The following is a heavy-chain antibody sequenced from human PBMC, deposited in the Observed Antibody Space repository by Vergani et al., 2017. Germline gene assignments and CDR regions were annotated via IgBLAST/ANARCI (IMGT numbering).Heavy chain of an antibody. CDR2: IYRTGRT. Sequence: QVQLQESGPGLVKPSETLSLTCAVSGFSIDNGYYWDWIRQPPGKGLEWIGSIYRTGRTHFNPSLKSRVTISIDTSTHQFSLNLRSVTAADTAVYYCAREGYCTNGVCFTLFDVWGQGALVTVSS. V-gene: IGHV4-38-2*02. CDR1: GFSIDNGYY. CDR3: AREGYCTNGVCFTLFDV. D-gene: IGHD2-8*01. J-gene: IGHJ4*02.